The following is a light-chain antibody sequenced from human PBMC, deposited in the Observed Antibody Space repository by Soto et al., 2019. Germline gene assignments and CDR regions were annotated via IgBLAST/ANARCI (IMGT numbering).Light chain of an antibody. Sequence: DLQMTQSPSSLAASVGDRISITCRASQSVSSYLNWYQQKPGXAPXXLIYAASHLQTGVPSRFRGTGSATYFTLTISSLQPEDFATDYCQQSYRAVTFGQGTRLEIK. J-gene: IGKJ5*01. CDR2: AAS. CDR1: QSVSSY. CDR3: QQSYRAVT. V-gene: IGKV1-39*01.